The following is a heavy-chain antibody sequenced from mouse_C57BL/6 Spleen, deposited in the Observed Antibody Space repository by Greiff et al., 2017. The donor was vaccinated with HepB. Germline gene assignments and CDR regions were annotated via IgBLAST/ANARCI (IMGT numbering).Heavy chain of an antibody. CDR1: GFTFKNTY. J-gene: IGHJ4*01. CDR2: IDPANGNT. D-gene: IGHD1-1*01. CDR3: ARDDRYEAMDY. V-gene: IGHV14-3*01. Sequence: VQLQQSVAELVRPGASVKLSCTASGFTFKNTYMHWVKQRPEQGLEWIGRIDPANGNTKYAPKFQGKATLTADTSSNTAYLQLSSLTSEDSAIYYCARDDRYEAMDYWGQGTSVTVSS.